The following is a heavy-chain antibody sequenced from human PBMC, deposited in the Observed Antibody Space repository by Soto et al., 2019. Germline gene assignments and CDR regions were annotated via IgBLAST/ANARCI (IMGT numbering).Heavy chain of an antibody. V-gene: IGHV3-15*07. J-gene: IGHJ6*04. CDR1: GFTFSNAW. D-gene: IGHD4-17*01. CDR2: IKSKTDGGTT. CDR3: TTEGLMDYGDYSYYYYGMDV. Sequence: KPGGSLRLSCAASGFTFSNAWMNWVRQAPGKGLEWVGRIKSKTDGGTTDYAAPVKGRFTISRDDSKNTLYLQMNSLKTEDTAVYYCTTEGLMDYGDYSYYYYGMDVWGKGTTVTVSS.